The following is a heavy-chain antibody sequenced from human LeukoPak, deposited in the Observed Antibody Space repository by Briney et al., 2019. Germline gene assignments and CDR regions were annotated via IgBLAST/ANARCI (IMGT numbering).Heavy chain of an antibody. Sequence: APVKVSCKASGHTFTGYYMHWVRQAPGQGLEWMGWINPNSGGTNYAQKFQGRVTMTRDTSISTAYMELSRLRSDDTAVYYCARVVGYGDYVGCYYYYMDVWGKGTTVTVSS. D-gene: IGHD4-17*01. J-gene: IGHJ6*03. V-gene: IGHV1-2*02. CDR1: GHTFTGYY. CDR3: ARVVGYGDYVGCYYYYMDV. CDR2: INPNSGGT.